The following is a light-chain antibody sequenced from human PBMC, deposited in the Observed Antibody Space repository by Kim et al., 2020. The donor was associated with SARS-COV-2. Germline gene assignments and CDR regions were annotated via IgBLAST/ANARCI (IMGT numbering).Light chain of an antibody. CDR1: KLGDKY. Sequence: SYELTQPPSVSVSPGQTASITCSGDKLGDKYACWYQQKPGQSPVLVIYQDSKRPSGIPERFSGSNSGNTATLTISGTPAMDEADYYCQAWDSSPAVVFAG. J-gene: IGLJ2*01. CDR2: QDS. V-gene: IGLV3-1*01. CDR3: QAWDSSPAVV.